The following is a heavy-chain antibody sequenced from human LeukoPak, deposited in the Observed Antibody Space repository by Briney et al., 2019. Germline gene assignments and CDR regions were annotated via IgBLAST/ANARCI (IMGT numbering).Heavy chain of an antibody. CDR2: IKEDGSEK. CDR1: GFIFTDYW. J-gene: IGHJ4*02. Sequence: GGSLRLSCAASGFIFTDYWMYWARQAPGRGLAWVANIKEDGSEKNYVDSVKGRFTISRDNAKNSLYLQMNSLRAEDTAVYYCARVPNYYGSGSPMDYWGQGTLVTVSS. D-gene: IGHD3-10*01. CDR3: ARVPNYYGSGSPMDY. V-gene: IGHV3-7*01.